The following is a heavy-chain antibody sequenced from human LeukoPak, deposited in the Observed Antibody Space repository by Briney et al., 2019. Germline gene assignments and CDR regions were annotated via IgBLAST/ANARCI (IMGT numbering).Heavy chain of an antibody. D-gene: IGHD5-24*01. J-gene: IGHJ5*02. CDR3: AKDMTYNDGRWEFDP. CDR1: GFTLNNFA. CDR2: ILTSGAT. V-gene: IGHV3-23*01. Sequence: GGSLRLSCAASGFTLNNFAMTWVRQAPGKGLEWFSGILTSGATYYAESVKNRFTISRDSYQNTMYLQVNSLRAEDTAVYYCAKDMTYNDGRWEFDPWGQGTLVTVS.